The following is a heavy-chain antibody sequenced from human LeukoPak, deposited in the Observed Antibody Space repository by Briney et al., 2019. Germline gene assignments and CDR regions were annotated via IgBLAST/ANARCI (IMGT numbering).Heavy chain of an antibody. J-gene: IGHJ4*02. CDR2: IWYDGSNK. Sequence: GGSLRLSCAASGFTFSSYGMHWVRQAPGKGLEWVAVIWYDGSNKYYADSVKGRFTISRDNSKNTLYLQMNSLRAEDTAVYYCDSGGNCWSDGDYFDYWGKETMPTVPS. V-gene: IGHV3-33*01. CDR3: DSGGNCWSDGDYFDY. D-gene: IGHD1-1*01. CDR1: GFTFSSYG.